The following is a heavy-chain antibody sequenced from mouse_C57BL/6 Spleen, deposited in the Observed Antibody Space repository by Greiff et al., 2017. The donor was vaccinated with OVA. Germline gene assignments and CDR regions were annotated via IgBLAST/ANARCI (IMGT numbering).Heavy chain of an antibody. J-gene: IGHJ3*01. CDR1: GYTFTSYW. Sequence: QVQLQQSGAELVKPGASVKMSCKASGYTFTSYWIPWVKQRPGQGLEWIGDIYPGSGSTNYNEKFKGKATLTVDTSSSTAYMQLSSLTSEDAAVYYCARFGGGFAYWGQGTLVTVSA. CDR3: ARFGGGFAY. CDR2: IYPGSGST. V-gene: IGHV1-55*01.